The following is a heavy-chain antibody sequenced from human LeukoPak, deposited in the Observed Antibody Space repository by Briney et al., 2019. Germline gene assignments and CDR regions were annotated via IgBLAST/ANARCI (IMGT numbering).Heavy chain of an antibody. CDR2: MNPNSGNT. D-gene: IGHD5-12*01. CDR1: GYTFTSYD. V-gene: IGHV1-8*03. J-gene: IGHJ5*02. CDR3: ARVGGYSGYDRGFDP. Sequence: ASVKVSCKASGYTFTSYDINWVRQATGQGLEWMGWMNPNSGNTGYAQKFQGRVTITRNTSISTAYMELSSLRSEDTAVYYCARVGGYSGYDRGFDPWGQGTLVTVSS.